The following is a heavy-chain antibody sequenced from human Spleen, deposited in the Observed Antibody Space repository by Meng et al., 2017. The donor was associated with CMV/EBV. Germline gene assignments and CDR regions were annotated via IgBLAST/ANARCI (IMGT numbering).Heavy chain of an antibody. D-gene: IGHD2-2*01. V-gene: IGHV5-51*01. Sequence: GESLKISCKGSGYRFTSYWIGWVRQMPGKGLEWMGLIYPRDSDTRYSPSFQGQVTISADKSISTAYLQWSGLKASDTAMYYCARPLCSNSSCYVDFWGQGTLVTVSS. CDR1: GYRFTSYW. CDR3: ARPLCSNSSCYVDF. CDR2: IYPRDSDT. J-gene: IGHJ4*01.